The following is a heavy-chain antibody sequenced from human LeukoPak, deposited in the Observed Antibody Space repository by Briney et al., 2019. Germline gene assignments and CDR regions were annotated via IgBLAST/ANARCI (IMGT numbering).Heavy chain of an antibody. Sequence: GGCLRLSCAASGFIFSNYAMHWVRQAPGKGLEWVALISSDGSKKDYTDSVKGRFTISRDNSRNTLYLQMNSLRAEDSAVYYCASGLHRRCSGGSCYQPFDYWGQGTLVTVSS. CDR3: ASGLHRRCSGGSCYQPFDY. V-gene: IGHV3-30*04. CDR2: ISSDGSKK. J-gene: IGHJ4*02. CDR1: GFIFSNYA. D-gene: IGHD2-15*01.